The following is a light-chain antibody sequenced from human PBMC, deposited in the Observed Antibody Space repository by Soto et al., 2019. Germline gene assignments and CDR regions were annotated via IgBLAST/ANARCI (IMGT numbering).Light chain of an antibody. V-gene: IGKV3-20*01. J-gene: IGKJ5*01. CDR3: QQYGTPPPST. CDR1: QSVSSSY. CDR2: GAS. Sequence: EIVLTQSPGTLSLSPGERATLSCRASQSVSSSYLAWYQQKPGQAPRLLINGASSRATGIPDRFSCSGSGADFTLTISRLEPEDFAVYYCQQYGTPPPSTFGQGTRLEIK.